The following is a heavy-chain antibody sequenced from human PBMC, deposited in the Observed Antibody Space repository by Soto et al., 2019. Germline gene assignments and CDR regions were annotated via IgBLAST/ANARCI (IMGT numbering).Heavy chain of an antibody. D-gene: IGHD3-22*01. J-gene: IGHJ6*02. V-gene: IGHV1-18*01. Sequence: ASVKVSCKASGYTFTSYGISWVRQAPGQGLERMGWISAYNGNTNYAQKLQGRVTMTTDTSTSTAYMELRSLRSDDTAVYYCARGQYYYDSSGYYYPYYYYGMDVWGQGTTVTVSS. CDR3: ARGQYYYDSSGYYYPYYYYGMDV. CDR1: GYTFTSYG. CDR2: ISAYNGNT.